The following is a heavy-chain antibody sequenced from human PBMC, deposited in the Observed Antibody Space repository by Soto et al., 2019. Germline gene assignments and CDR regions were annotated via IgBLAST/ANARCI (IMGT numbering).Heavy chain of an antibody. D-gene: IGHD5-18*01. CDR2: ISSSSSYI. CDR3: AREGPVGYRERYYYYGMDV. CDR1: GFTFSSYS. Sequence: GGSLRLSCAASGFTFSSYSMNWVRQAPGKGLEWVSSISSSSSYIYYADSVKGRFTISRDNAKNSLYLQMNSLRAEDTAVYYCAREGPVGYRERYYYYGMDVWGQGTTVTVSS. J-gene: IGHJ6*02. V-gene: IGHV3-21*01.